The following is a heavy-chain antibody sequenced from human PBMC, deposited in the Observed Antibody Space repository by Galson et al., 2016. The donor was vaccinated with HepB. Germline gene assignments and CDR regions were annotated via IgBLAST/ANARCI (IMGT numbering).Heavy chain of an antibody. V-gene: IGHV1-18*01. CDR3: AKSRGGHCSGGSCDFYFDY. J-gene: IGHJ4*02. Sequence: SVKVSCKASGYTFTSYGIGWVRQAPGQGLEWMGWISAYNGNTNYAQKIQGRVTMTTDASTSTARMELRSLRSDDTAVYYCAKSRGGHCSGGSCDFYFDYWGQGTLVTVSS. D-gene: IGHD2-15*01. CDR2: ISAYNGNT. CDR1: GYTFTSYG.